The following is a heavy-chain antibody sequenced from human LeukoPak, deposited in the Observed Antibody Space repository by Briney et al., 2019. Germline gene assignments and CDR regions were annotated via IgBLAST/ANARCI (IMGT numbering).Heavy chain of an antibody. Sequence: ASVKVSCKASGYTFTGYYMHWVRQAPGQGLEWMGWINPNSGGTNYAQKFQGRVTMTEDTSTDTAYMELSSLRSEDTAVYYCATGSGYDGAFDIWGQGTMVTVSS. CDR3: ATGSGYDGAFDI. CDR1: GYTFTGYY. J-gene: IGHJ3*02. D-gene: IGHD3-3*01. CDR2: INPNSGGT. V-gene: IGHV1-2*02.